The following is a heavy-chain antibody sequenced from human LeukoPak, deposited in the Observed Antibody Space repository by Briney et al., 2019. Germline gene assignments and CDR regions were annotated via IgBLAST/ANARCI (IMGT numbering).Heavy chain of an antibody. CDR3: ARTSGYDFWSGYYRSDY. CDR2: IYYSGST. D-gene: IGHD3-3*01. CDR1: GGSISSGDYY. V-gene: IGHV4-30-4*08. Sequence: SETLSLTWTLSGGSISSGDYYWSWIRQPPGKGLEWNGYIYYSGSTYYNPSLKSRVTISVDTSKNQFSLKLSSVTAADTAVYYCARTSGYDFWSGYYRSDYWGQGTLVTVSS. J-gene: IGHJ4*02.